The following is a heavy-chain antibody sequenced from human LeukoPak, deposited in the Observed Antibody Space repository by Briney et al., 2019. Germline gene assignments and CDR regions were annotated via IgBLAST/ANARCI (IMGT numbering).Heavy chain of an antibody. V-gene: IGHV4-38-2*01. Sequence: SETLSLTCAVSGYSICSGYYWGWIRQPPGKGLEWIGSIYHSGSTYYNPSLKSRVTIPVDTSKNQFSLKLSSVTAADAAVYYCARGDPPGYWGQGTLVTVSS. J-gene: IGHJ4*02. D-gene: IGHD3-10*01. CDR3: ARGDPPGY. CDR2: IYHSGST. CDR1: GYSICSGYY.